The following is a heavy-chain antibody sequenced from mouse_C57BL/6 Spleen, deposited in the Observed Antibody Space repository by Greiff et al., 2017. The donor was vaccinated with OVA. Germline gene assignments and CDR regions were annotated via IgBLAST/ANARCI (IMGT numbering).Heavy chain of an antibody. CDR2: IRNKANGYTT. J-gene: IGHJ2*01. CDR1: GFTFTDYY. CDR3: ARRLTTVVATWYCDY. Sequence: EVMLVESGGGLVQPGGSLSLSCAASGFTFTDYYMSWVRQPPGKALEWLGFIRNKANGYTTEYSASVKGRFTISRDNSQSILYLQMNALRAEDSATYYCARRLTTVVATWYCDYWGQGTTLTVSS. V-gene: IGHV7-3*01. D-gene: IGHD1-1*01.